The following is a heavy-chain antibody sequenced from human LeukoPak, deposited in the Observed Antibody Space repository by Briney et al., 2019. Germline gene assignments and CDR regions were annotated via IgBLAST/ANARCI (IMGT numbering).Heavy chain of an antibody. J-gene: IGHJ6*03. Sequence: PSETLSLTCTVSGYSISSGYYWGWIRQPPGKGLEWIGSIYHSGSTYYNPSLKSRATISVDTSKNQFSLKLSSVTAADTAVYYCARAIYAYDSSGYYYVTVYYYYMGVWGKGTTVTVSS. D-gene: IGHD3-22*01. CDR1: GYSISSGYY. V-gene: IGHV4-38-2*02. CDR3: ARAIYAYDSSGYYYVTVYYYYMGV. CDR2: IYHSGST.